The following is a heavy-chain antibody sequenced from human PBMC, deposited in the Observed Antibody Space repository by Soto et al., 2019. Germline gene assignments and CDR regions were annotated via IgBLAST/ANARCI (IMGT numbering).Heavy chain of an antibody. V-gene: IGHV1-18*04. D-gene: IGHD3-10*01. CDR1: GYTFTSYG. J-gene: IGHJ5*02. CDR3: ARDKMVDDSGLGSFDL. CDR2: ISGYNGNT. Sequence: SGKVSGKASGYTFTSYGISWLRKAPGQGPEWVGWISGYNGNTKYAKKLQGRVTLTTDTSSTTAYMEMRRLRSDETAVYYCARDKMVDDSGLGSFDLWGQGTAVTVSS.